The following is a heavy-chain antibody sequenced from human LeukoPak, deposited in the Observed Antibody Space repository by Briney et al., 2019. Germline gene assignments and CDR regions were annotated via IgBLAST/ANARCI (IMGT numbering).Heavy chain of an antibody. Sequence: GGSLRLSCEASGFPLSSYSMNWSRKAPGKGLNWFSSISSSSSYIYYADSVKGRFTISRDNAKNSLYPQMNSLRAEDTAVYYCARDLEYCSGGSCYDWFDPWGQGTLVTVSS. CDR3: ARDLEYCSGGSCYDWFDP. J-gene: IGHJ5*02. CDR2: ISSSSSYI. CDR1: GFPLSSYS. V-gene: IGHV3-21*01. D-gene: IGHD2-15*01.